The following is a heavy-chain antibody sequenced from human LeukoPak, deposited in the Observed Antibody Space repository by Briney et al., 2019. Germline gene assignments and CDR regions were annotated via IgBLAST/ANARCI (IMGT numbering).Heavy chain of an antibody. CDR2: IYSGGST. CDR3: ASRGSLIDFDY. CDR1: GFTFSSYA. V-gene: IGHV3-53*01. Sequence: GGSLRLSCAASGFTFSSYAMSWVRQAPGKGLEWVSVIYSGGSTYYADSVKGRFTISRDNSKNTLYLQMNSLRAEDTAVYYCASRGSLIDFDYWGQGTLVTVSS. D-gene: IGHD2-15*01. J-gene: IGHJ4*02.